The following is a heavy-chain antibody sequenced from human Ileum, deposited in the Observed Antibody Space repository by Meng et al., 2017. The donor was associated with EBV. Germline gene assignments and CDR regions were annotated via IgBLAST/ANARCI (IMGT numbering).Heavy chain of an antibody. J-gene: IGHJ4*02. CDR2: INHSGST. V-gene: IGHV4-34*01. Sequence: VQPQQLCAGLFKPSETLSLTGVSYGGSFSGYYWSWIRQPPGKGLEWIGEINHSGSTNYNPSLKSRVTISVDTSKNQFSLKLSSVTAADTAVYYCARGNKVSDRGFDYWGQGTLVTVSS. CDR3: ARGNKVSDRGFDY. D-gene: IGHD3-10*01. CDR1: GGSFSGYY.